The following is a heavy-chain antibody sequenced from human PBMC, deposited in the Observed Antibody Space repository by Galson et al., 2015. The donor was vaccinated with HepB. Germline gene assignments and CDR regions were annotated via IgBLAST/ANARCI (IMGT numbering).Heavy chain of an antibody. V-gene: IGHV3-15*04. Sequence: SLRLSCAASGFTFSNAWMTWVRQAPGKGLEWVGRIGSKTDGGTTNYAAPVKGRFTISRDDSQSTLYLQMNSLETEDTALYYCTTYINGYSRYWGQGTLVTVSS. J-gene: IGHJ4*02. D-gene: IGHD3-22*01. CDR3: TTYINGYSRY. CDR2: IGSKTDGGTT. CDR1: GFTFSNAW.